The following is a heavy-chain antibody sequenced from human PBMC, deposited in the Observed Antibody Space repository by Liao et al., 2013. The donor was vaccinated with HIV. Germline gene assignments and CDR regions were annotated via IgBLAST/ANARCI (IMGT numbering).Heavy chain of an antibody. CDR2: IYYSGST. CDR3: ARGGSCYDNADVCAFVY. D-gene: IGHD2-15*01. J-gene: IGHJ3*02. V-gene: IGHV4-30-4*08. Sequence: QVQLQESGPGLVKPSQTLSLTCTVSGGSISSGDYYWSWIRQPPGKGLEWIGYIYYSGSTYYNPSLKSRVTISVDTSKNQFSLKLRSVTAADTAMYYCARGGSCYDNADVCAFVYLGPKGQWSPSL. CDR1: GGSISSGDYY.